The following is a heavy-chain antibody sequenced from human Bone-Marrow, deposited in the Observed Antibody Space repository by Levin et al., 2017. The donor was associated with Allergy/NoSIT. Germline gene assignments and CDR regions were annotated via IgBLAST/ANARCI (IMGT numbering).Heavy chain of an antibody. CDR1: GYTFTGYY. CDR3: ARGLPDY. D-gene: IGHD3-16*01. V-gene: IGHV1-2*02. CDR2: INPDSGDT. Sequence: PPASVKVSCKASGYTFTGYYMHWVRQAPGQGLEWMGWINPDSGDTFYAQKFEGRVILTRDTSFTTAYMELSSLISDDTAVYYCARGLPDYWGQGTLVTVSS. J-gene: IGHJ4*02.